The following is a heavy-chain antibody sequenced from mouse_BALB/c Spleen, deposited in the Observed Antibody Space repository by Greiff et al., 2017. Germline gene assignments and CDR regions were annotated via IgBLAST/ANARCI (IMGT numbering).Heavy chain of an antibody. V-gene: IGHV1-9*01. CDR1: GYTFSSYW. CDR2: ILPGSGST. D-gene: IGHD4-1*01. CDR3: ARRELGHYFDY. Sequence: VKLQESGAELMKPGASVKISCKATGYTFSSYWIEWVKQRPGHGLEWIGEILPGSGSTNYNEKFKGKATFTADTSSNTAYMQLSSLTSEDSAVYYCARRELGHYFDYWGQGTTLTVSS. J-gene: IGHJ2*01.